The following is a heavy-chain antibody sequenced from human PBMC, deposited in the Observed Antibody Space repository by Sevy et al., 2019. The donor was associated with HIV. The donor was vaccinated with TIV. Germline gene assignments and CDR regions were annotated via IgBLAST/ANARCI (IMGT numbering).Heavy chain of an antibody. V-gene: IGHV1-18*01. D-gene: IGHD5-12*01. CDR1: GYTFTSFG. J-gene: IGHJ3*01. CDR3: GRWDMATSSDAFDF. CDR2: INTYNSNT. Sequence: ASVKVSCKPSGYTFTSFGFTWVRQALGQGLEWVGSINTYNSNTYYAQRLQGRLSMTTDTSTSTAYMELRSLRSDDTAVYFCGRWDMATSSDAFDFWGQGTMVTVSS.